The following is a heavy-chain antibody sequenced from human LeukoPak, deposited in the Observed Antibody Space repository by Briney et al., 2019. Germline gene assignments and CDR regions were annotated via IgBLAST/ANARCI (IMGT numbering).Heavy chain of an antibody. D-gene: IGHD6-19*01. J-gene: IGHJ4*02. V-gene: IGHV3-30*04. CDR1: GFTFSSYA. Sequence: GGSLRLSCAASGFTFSSYAMHWVRQAPGKGLEWVALISDDGSDEYYADSVKGRFTISRDNSKNTLYLQMNSLRDGDTAVYYCARDLSTSGWYLDYWGQGTLVTVSS. CDR3: ARDLSTSGWYLDY. CDR2: ISDDGSDE.